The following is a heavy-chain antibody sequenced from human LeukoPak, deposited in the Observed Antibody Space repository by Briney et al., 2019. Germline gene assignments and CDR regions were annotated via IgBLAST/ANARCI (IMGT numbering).Heavy chain of an antibody. V-gene: IGHV4-59*11. J-gene: IGHJ4*02. CDR2: IYRSGAT. CDR1: GASISGHY. Sequence: SETLSLTCLVSGASISGHYWSWLRQPPGKGLEWIGYIYRSGATRYTSSLKSRVTMSLDTSKNNFSLKLSAVTAADTAVYYCARGNGMATFPWDSWGQGTLVTVSS. D-gene: IGHD5-24*01. CDR3: ARGNGMATFPWDS.